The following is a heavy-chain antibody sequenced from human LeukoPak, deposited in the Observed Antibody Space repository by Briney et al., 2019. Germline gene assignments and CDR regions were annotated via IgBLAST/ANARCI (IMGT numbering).Heavy chain of an antibody. CDR1: GFIFTNYA. CDR2: ITGNGDAA. Sequence: GGSLILSCAASGFIFTNYAMSWVRQAPGKGLEWVSTITGNGDAAYYADSVKGRFTISRDNSRNTLYLQMNSLRADDTAAYYCEKDLTAMTNFDSWGQGTLVTVSS. CDR3: EKDLTAMTNFDS. V-gene: IGHV3-23*01. J-gene: IGHJ4*02. D-gene: IGHD5-18*01.